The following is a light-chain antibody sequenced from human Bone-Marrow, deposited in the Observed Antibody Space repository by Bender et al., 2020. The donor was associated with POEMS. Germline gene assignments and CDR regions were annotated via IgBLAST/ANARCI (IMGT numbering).Light chain of an antibody. V-gene: IGLV2-11*01. CDR3: CSYAGTDTLI. J-gene: IGLJ2*01. CDR2: DVS. Sequence: QSALTQPRSVSGSPGQSVTISCTGTSSDVGGYDYVSWYQHHPGKAPKLMIYDVSKRPSGVPDRFSGSKSGNTAYLTISGLQAEDEADYYCCSYAGTDTLIFGGGTKLTVL. CDR1: SSDVGGYDY.